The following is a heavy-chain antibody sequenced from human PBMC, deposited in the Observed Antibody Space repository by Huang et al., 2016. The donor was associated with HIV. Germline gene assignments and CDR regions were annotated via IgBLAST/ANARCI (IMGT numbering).Heavy chain of an antibody. J-gene: IGHJ4*02. D-gene: IGHD3-22*01. CDR2: NHYDGKKK. Sequence: VELLEAGGGVVQPGGSLKLSCGTSGFILSNYGMHWVRQVPGKGVVWGTVNHYDGKKKYYGDFVKVTWTVGRNKSNNTVFLQFVSLRPDDTAIYYCVRGDYYDSRGYHPGYFDYWGRGALVTVSS. CDR3: VRGDYYDSRGYHPGYFDY. V-gene: IGHV3-33*04. CDR1: GFILSNYG.